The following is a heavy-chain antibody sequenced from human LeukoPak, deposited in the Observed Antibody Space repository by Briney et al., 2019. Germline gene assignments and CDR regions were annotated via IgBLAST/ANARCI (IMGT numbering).Heavy chain of an antibody. Sequence: PGGSLRLSCAASGFTFSSYGMSWVRQAPGKGLEWVSAISGSGGSTYYADSVKGRFTISRDNSKNTLYLQMNSLRAEDTAVYYCANFYVVTDDFDYWGQGTLVTVSS. D-gene: IGHD2-21*02. J-gene: IGHJ4*02. CDR3: ANFYVVTDDFDY. CDR1: GFTFSSYG. V-gene: IGHV3-23*01. CDR2: ISGSGGST.